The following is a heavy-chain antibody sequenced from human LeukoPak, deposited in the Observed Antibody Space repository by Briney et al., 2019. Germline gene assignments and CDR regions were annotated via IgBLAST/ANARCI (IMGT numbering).Heavy chain of an antibody. V-gene: IGHV3-30-3*01. CDR2: VSYDGSNK. Sequence: PGGSLRLSCAASGFTFSSYAMHWVRQAPGKGLEWVAVVSYDGSNKYYADSVKGRFTISRDNSKNTLYLQMNNLRAEDSAVYYCAKGGYCTSTSCPSPAARHVDYWGQGTLVTVSS. D-gene: IGHD2-2*01. J-gene: IGHJ4*02. CDR3: AKGGYCTSTSCPSPAARHVDY. CDR1: GFTFSSYA.